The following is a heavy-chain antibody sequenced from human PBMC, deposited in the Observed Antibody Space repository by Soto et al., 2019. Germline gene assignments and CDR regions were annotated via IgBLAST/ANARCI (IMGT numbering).Heavy chain of an antibody. CDR2: INPNSGGT. V-gene: IGHV1-2*04. CDR3: AREGAGYCSGGSCSTSLHGMDV. D-gene: IGHD2-15*01. Sequence: ASVKVSCKASGYTFTGYYMHWVRQAPGQGLEWMGWINPNSGGTNYAQKFQGWVTMTRETSISTAYMELGRLRSDDTAVYYCAREGAGYCSGGSCSTSLHGMDVWGQGTTVTVSS. CDR1: GYTFTGYY. J-gene: IGHJ6*02.